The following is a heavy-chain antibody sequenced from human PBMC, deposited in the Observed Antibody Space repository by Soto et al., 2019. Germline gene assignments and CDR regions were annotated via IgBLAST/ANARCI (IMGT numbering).Heavy chain of an antibody. V-gene: IGHV3-33*01. CDR3: AGEPRGRNCATHV. D-gene: IGHD1-26*01. Sequence: PGGSLRLSCAASRVTFSTFDMHWVRQAPGKGLEWVALIWSDGSRAFYADFVQDRFFISRDNSRNTLYLQMNSLRDEDTAVYYCAGEPRGRNCATHVWGPGTTVTGSS. CDR2: IWSDGSRA. CDR1: RVTFSTFD. J-gene: IGHJ6*02.